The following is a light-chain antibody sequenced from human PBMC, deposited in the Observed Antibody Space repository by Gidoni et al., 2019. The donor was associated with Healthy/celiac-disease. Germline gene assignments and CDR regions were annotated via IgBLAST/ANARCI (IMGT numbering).Light chain of an antibody. CDR1: QSVSSY. CDR3: QQRSNWPPLT. J-gene: IGKJ4*01. Sequence: ELVLTHSQSTLTLSPGERATLYCRASQSVSSYLAWYQQKPGQAPRLLIYEASNRATGIPARFSGSGSGTDFTLTISRLEPEDFEVYYCQQRSNWPPLTFGGGTKVEIK. V-gene: IGKV3-11*01. CDR2: EAS.